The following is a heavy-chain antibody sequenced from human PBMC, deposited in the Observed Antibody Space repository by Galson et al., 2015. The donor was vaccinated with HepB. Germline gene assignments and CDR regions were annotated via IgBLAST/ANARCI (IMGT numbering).Heavy chain of an antibody. CDR1: GYTLTELS. CDR2: FDPEDGET. CDR3: ATDTLGLRSFDY. Sequence: SCKVSGYTLTELSMHWVRQAPGKGLEWMGGFDPEDGETIYAQKFQGRVTMTEDTSTDTAYMELSSLRSEDTAVYYCATDTLGLRSFDYWGQGTLVTVSS. V-gene: IGHV1-24*01. D-gene: IGHD5-12*01. J-gene: IGHJ4*02.